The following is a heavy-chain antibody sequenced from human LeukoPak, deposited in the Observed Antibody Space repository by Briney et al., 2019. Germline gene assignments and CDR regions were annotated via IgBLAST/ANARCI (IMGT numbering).Heavy chain of an antibody. CDR1: GYTFTNYY. Sequence: ASVKVSCKASGYTFTNYYMHWVRQAPGQGLEWMGVIDPSAGSTTYAQKFQGRVTMTRDTATSTVYMELSSLRSDDTAVYYCARAHYASSNIKVPFDVWGKGTTVTVSS. CDR2: IDPSAGST. V-gene: IGHV1-46*01. D-gene: IGHD3-22*01. J-gene: IGHJ6*04. CDR3: ARAHYASSNIKVPFDV.